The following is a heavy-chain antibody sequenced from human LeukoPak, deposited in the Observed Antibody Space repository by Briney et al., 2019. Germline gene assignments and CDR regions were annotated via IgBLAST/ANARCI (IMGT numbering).Heavy chain of an antibody. CDR3: AKHQASTGSYCDC. Sequence: GGSLRLSCAASGFTFSSYAMSWVRQAPGKGLEWVSAISGSGGSTYYADSVKGRFTVSRDNSKNTLYLQMNSLRAEDTAVYFCAKHQASTGSYCDCWGQGTLVTVSS. J-gene: IGHJ4*02. CDR2: ISGSGGST. D-gene: IGHD1-26*01. CDR1: GFTFSSYA. V-gene: IGHV3-23*01.